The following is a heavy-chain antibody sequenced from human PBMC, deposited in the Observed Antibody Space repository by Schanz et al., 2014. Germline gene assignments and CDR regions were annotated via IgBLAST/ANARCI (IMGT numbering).Heavy chain of an antibody. CDR1: GFTFTNYA. V-gene: IGHV3-23*04. CDR2: ISGGGGTT. J-gene: IGHJ4*02. D-gene: IGHD6-13*01. Sequence: EVQLVESGGGLVQPGGSLRLSCAASGFTFTNYAMSWVRQAPGKGLEWVSAISGGGGTTYYADSVKGRFTMSRDNAKNSGFLQMNSLRAEDTAVYYCAKSQGSSFDSWGQGTLVTVSS. CDR3: AKSQGSSFDS.